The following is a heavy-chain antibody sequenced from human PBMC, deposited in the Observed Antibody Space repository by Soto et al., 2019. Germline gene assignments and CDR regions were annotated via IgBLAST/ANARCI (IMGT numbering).Heavy chain of an antibody. CDR3: AKRRGVGLTRSSFDY. D-gene: IGHD1-26*01. J-gene: IGHJ4*02. Sequence: QVQLVQSGAEVRKPGASVKVSCKASGYTFNRHYIQWVRQAPGQGLEWMGMIDPSGGDTNYAKKFQGRVTLTSDTPTSIVYMELSSLRSEDTAVYYCAKRRGVGLTRSSFDYWGPGTLVIVSS. CDR2: IDPSGGDT. V-gene: IGHV1-46*02. CDR1: GYTFNRHY.